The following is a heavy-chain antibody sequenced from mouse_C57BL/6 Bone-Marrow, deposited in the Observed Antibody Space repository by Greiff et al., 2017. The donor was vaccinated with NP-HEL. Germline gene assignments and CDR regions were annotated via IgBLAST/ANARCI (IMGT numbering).Heavy chain of an antibody. CDR1: GFNIKDDY. CDR3: TTELVDY. J-gene: IGHJ2*01. V-gene: IGHV14-4*01. D-gene: IGHD4-1*01. CDR2: IDPENGDT. Sequence: VHVKQSGAELVRPGASVKLSCTASGFNIKDDYMHWVKQRPEQGLEWIGWIDPENGDTEYASKFQGKATITADTSSNTAYLQLSSLTSEDTAVYYCTTELVDYWGQGTTLTVSS.